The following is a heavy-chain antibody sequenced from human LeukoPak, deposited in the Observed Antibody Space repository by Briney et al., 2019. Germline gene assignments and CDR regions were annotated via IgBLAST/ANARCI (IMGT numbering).Heavy chain of an antibody. CDR3: VKSASTWYLFDY. CDR2: IISNGEST. J-gene: IGHJ4*02. Sequence: GGSLRLSCSASGVTFSGYAMHWVRQAPGKGLGYVSAIISNGESTYYSDSVKDRFTISRDNSKNTLYLQMSSLRPEDTAVYYCVKSASTWYLFDYWGQGTLVTVSS. CDR1: GVTFSGYA. D-gene: IGHD6-13*01. V-gene: IGHV3-64*03.